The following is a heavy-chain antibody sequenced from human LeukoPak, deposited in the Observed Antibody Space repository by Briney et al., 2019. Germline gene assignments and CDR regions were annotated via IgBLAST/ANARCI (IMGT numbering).Heavy chain of an antibody. D-gene: IGHD3-10*01. Sequence: GGSLRLSCAASGFTVSSNYMSWVRQAPGKGLEWVSVIYSGGSTYYADSVKGRFTISRDNSKNTLYLQMNSLRAEDTAVYYCARDRVLWLYGDYGMDVWGQGTTVTVSS. V-gene: IGHV3-66*01. CDR2: IYSGGST. CDR3: ARDRVLWLYGDYGMDV. CDR1: GFTVSSNY. J-gene: IGHJ6*02.